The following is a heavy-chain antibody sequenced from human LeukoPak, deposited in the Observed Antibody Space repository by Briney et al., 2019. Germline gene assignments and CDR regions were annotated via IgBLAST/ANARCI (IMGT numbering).Heavy chain of an antibody. CDR3: ARAGIAVAGVFDY. Sequence: GGSLRLSCAASGFTFSSYSMKWVRQAPGKGLEWVSLISSSSSYIYYADSVKGRFTISRDNAKNSLYLQMNSLRAEDTAVYYCARAGIAVAGVFDYWGQGTLATVSS. CDR1: GFTFSSYS. J-gene: IGHJ4*02. D-gene: IGHD6-19*01. V-gene: IGHV3-21*01. CDR2: ISSSSSYI.